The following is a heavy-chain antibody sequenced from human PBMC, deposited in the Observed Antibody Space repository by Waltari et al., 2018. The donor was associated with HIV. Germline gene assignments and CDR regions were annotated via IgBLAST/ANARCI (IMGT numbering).Heavy chain of an antibody. D-gene: IGHD1-1*01. Sequence: QLVESGGGLVQTGGSLRLSCTASGFSFSRHWMSWVRQAPGKGLEWVANIKEDGSERNYVESVRGRFTISRDNAKNSVYLQMKSLRVEDTAVYCCARENDFGTIFLNYYYGMDVWGRGTSVTVSS. CDR2: IKEDGSER. CDR1: GFSFSRHW. J-gene: IGHJ6*02. V-gene: IGHV3-7*01. CDR3: ARENDFGTIFLNYYYGMDV.